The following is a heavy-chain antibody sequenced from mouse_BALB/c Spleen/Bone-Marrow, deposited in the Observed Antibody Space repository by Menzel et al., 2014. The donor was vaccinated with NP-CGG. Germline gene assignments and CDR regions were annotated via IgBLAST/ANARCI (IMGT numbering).Heavy chain of an antibody. J-gene: IGHJ1*01. Sequence: EVKLVESGGGLVKPGGSLKLSCAASGFTFSDYFMYWVRQTPEKRLEWVATISDGGSSTYYPDSVKGRFTISRDNAKNNLYLQMSRMKSEDRVMYDWAREGYDAGSYRYFDVWGAGHTVNVSS. V-gene: IGHV5-4*02. D-gene: IGHD2-2*01. CDR3: AREGYDAGSYRYFDV. CDR1: GFTFSDYF. CDR2: ISDGGSST.